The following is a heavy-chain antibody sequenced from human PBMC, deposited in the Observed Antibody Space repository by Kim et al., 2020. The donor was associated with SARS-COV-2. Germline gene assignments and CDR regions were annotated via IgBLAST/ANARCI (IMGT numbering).Heavy chain of an antibody. CDR2: TKNKLASYNT. CDR1: GFIFGDHF. CDR3: VAWLSGVAY. V-gene: IGHV3-72*01. J-gene: IGHJ4*02. Sequence: GGSLRLSCATSGFIFGDHFVDWVRQAPGKGLEWVGHTKNKLASYNTEYAAAVQGRFIISRDHLKNSVYLQMNSLKNEDTAVYYCVAWLSGVAYWGQGVQVTVSS. D-gene: IGHD3-9*01.